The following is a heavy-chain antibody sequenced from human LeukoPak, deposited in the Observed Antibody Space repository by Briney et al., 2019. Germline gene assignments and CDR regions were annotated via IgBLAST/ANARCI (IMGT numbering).Heavy chain of an antibody. Sequence: GGSLRLSCAASGFTFSSYGMSWVHQAPGKGLEWVSAISGSGGSTYYADSVKGRFTISRDNAKNSLYLQMNSLRAEDTAVYYCAELGITMIGGVWGKGTTVTISS. CDR3: AELGITMIGGV. CDR2: ISGSGGST. D-gene: IGHD3-10*02. CDR1: GFTFSSYG. J-gene: IGHJ6*04. V-gene: IGHV3-23*01.